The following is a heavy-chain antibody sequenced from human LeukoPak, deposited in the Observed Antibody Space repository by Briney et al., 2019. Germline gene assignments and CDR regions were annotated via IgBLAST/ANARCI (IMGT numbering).Heavy chain of an antibody. CDR3: AKDKGGRIVGATTFDY. CDR1: GFTVSSNY. J-gene: IGHJ4*02. D-gene: IGHD1-26*01. Sequence: GGSLRLSCAASGFTVSSNYMSWVRQAPGKGLEWVSVIYSGGSTYYADSVKGRFTISRDNSKNTLYLQMNSLRAEDTAVYYCAKDKGGRIVGATTFDYWGQGTLVTVSS. V-gene: IGHV3-53*05. CDR2: IYSGGST.